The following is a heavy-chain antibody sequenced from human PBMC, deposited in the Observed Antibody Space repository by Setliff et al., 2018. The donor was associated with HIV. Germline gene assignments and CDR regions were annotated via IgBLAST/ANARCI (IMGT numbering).Heavy chain of an antibody. CDR2: INPNSGGT. J-gene: IGHJ3*02. CDR1: GYTFTGYY. CDR3: ARRERTRGWELLRRAGNAFDI. V-gene: IGHV1-2*02. D-gene: IGHD1-26*01. Sequence: GASVKVSCKASGYTFTGYYMHWARQAPGQGLEWMGWINPNSGGTNYAQKFQGRVTMTRDTSISTAYMELSRLRSDDTAVYYCARRERTRGWELLRRAGNAFDIWGQGTMVTVSS.